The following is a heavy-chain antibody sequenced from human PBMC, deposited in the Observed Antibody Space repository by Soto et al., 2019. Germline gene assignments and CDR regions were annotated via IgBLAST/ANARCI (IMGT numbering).Heavy chain of an antibody. J-gene: IGHJ4*02. Sequence: EASVKVSCKASGGTFSSYAISWVRQAPGQGLEWMGGIIPIFGTANYAQKFQGRVTITADKSTSTAYMELSSLRSEDTAVYYCARSAGYLYYFDYWGQGTLVTVSS. CDR2: IIPIFGTA. CDR3: ARSAGYLYYFDY. D-gene: IGHD3-9*01. CDR1: GGTFSSYA. V-gene: IGHV1-69*06.